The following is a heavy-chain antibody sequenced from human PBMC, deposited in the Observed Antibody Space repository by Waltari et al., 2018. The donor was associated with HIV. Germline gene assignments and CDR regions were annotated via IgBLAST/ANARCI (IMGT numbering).Heavy chain of an antibody. D-gene: IGHD2-21*01. CDR1: GYTFTNYW. CDR2: IYPGDSDT. V-gene: IGHV5-51*01. CDR3: ARLKDIVVVSNLSAFDY. Sequence: GSGYTFTNYWIGWARQMPGKGLEWMGIIYPGDSDTTYSPSFQGQVTISADKSISTAYLQWSSLKASDTAMYYCARLKDIVVVSNLSAFDYWGQGTLVTVSS. J-gene: IGHJ4*02.